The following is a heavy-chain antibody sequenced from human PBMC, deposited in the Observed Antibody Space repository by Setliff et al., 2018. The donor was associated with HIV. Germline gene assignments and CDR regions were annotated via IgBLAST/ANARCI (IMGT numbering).Heavy chain of an antibody. V-gene: IGHV3-7*01. D-gene: IGHD6-19*01. CDR2: IKQDGSEE. Sequence: PGESLKISCAASGFTFSTYWMIWVRQAPGKGLEWVAKIKQDGSEEYYVDSVKGRFTISRDNAKNSVYLQMNSLRVEDTAMYYCTKDHLSGWASDCWGQGTQVTVSS. J-gene: IGHJ4*02. CDR3: TKDHLSGWASDC. CDR1: GFTFSTYW.